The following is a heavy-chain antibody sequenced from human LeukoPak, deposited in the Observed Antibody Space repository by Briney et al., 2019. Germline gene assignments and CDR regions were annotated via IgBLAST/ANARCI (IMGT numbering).Heavy chain of an antibody. CDR2: INHSGST. CDR1: GGSFSGYY. V-gene: IGHV4-34*01. Sequence: SETLSLTCAVYGGSFSGYYWSWIRQPPGKGLEWIGEINHSGSTNYNPSLKSRVTISVDTSKNQFSLKLSSVTAADTAVYYCARGFTNTFGYWGQGTLVTVSS. J-gene: IGHJ4*02. D-gene: IGHD2-2*01. CDR3: ARGFTNTFGY.